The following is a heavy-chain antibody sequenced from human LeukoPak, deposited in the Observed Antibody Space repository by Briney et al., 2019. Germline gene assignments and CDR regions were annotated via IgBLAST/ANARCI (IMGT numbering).Heavy chain of an antibody. D-gene: IGHD3-22*01. V-gene: IGHV3-21*01. CDR3: ARVAEDSSGYYFGAFDI. CDR2: ISSSSSYI. J-gene: IGHJ3*02. Sequence: GGSLRLSCAASGFTFSSYSMNWVLQAPGKGLEWVSSISSSSSYIYYADSVKGRFTISRDNAKNSLYLQMNSLRAEDTAVYYCARVAEDSSGYYFGAFDIWGQGTMVTVSS. CDR1: GFTFSSYS.